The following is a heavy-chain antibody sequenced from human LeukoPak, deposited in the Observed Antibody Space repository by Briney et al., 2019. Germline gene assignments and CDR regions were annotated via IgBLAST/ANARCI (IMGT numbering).Heavy chain of an antibody. CDR3: ARDASWDIVVVPAASNWFDP. D-gene: IGHD2-2*01. V-gene: IGHV1-18*01. CDR2: ISAYNGDT. Sequence: ASVKVSCKASGGTFSSYAISWVRQAPGQGLEWMGWISAYNGDTNYAQKLQGRVTMTTDTSTSTAYMELRSLRSDDTAVYYCARDASWDIVVVPAASNWFDPWGQGTLVTVSS. J-gene: IGHJ5*02. CDR1: GGTFSSYA.